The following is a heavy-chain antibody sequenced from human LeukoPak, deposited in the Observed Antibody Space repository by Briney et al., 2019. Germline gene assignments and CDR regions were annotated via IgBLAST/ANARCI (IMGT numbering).Heavy chain of an antibody. D-gene: IGHD1-26*01. CDR2: IIPIFGTA. Sequence: ASVKVSCKASGGTFSSYAISWVRQAPGQGLEWMGGIIPIFGTANYAQKFQGRVTITADESTSTAYMELSSLRSEDTAVYYCARVRDGSYYGYYFDYWGQGTLVTVSS. J-gene: IGHJ4*02. CDR3: ARVRDGSYYGYYFDY. CDR1: GGTFSSYA. V-gene: IGHV1-69*13.